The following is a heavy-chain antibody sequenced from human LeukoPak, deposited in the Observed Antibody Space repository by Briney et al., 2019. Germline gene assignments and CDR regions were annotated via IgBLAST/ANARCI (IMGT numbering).Heavy chain of an antibody. CDR2: INTNTGNP. J-gene: IGHJ6*03. D-gene: IGHD2-2*01. CDR1: GYTFTSYA. V-gene: IGHV7-4-1*02. Sequence: ASVKVSCKASGYTFTSYAMNWVRQAPGQGLEWMGWINTNTGNPTYAQGFTGRFVFSLDTSVSTAYLQISSLKAEDTAVYYCARVGQYCSSTSCYALYYYYMDVWGKGTTVTVSS. CDR3: ARVGQYCSSTSCYALYYYYMDV.